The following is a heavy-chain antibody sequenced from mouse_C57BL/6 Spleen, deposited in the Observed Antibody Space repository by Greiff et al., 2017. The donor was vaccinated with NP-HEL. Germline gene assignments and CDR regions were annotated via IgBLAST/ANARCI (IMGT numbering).Heavy chain of an antibody. CDR1: GYTFTSYW. V-gene: IGHV1-69*01. D-gene: IGHD1-1*01. CDR2: IDPSASYT. J-gene: IGHJ1*03. Sequence: VQLQQPGAELVMPGASVKLSCKASGYTFTSYWMHWVKQRPGQGLEWIGEIDPSASYTNYNQKFKGKSTLTVDKSSSTAYMQLSSLTSEDSAVYYCARRDYYGSSYVRYFDVWGTGTTVTVSS. CDR3: ARRDYYGSSYVRYFDV.